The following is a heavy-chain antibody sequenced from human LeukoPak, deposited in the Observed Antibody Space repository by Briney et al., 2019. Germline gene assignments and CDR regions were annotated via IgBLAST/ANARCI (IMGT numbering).Heavy chain of an antibody. CDR3: ARCTSTSCYNFDY. CDR1: GGSISSYY. CDR2: IHTTGST. V-gene: IGHV4-4*07. J-gene: IGHJ4*02. Sequence: SETLSLTCTVSGGSISSYYWNWIRQSAGKGLEWIGHIHTTGSTNCNPSLKSRVTTSLDTSKNQFSLKLNSVTAADTAVYYCARCTSTSCYNFDYWGQGSLVTVSS. D-gene: IGHD2-2*02.